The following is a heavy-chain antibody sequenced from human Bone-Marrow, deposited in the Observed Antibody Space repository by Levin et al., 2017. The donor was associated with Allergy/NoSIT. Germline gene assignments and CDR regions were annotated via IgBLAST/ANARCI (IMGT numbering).Heavy chain of an antibody. Sequence: PSETLSLTCTVSGGSINNIYFYWGWIRQPPGRGLEWIGNIYHTGHTYYDPSLKSRITMSIDTSNNQFFLRLNSVTDADTAVYYCARIPQGRYSDSTKAPWGQGTLVTVSS. D-gene: IGHD3-9*01. J-gene: IGHJ5*02. CDR2: IYHTGHT. V-gene: IGHV4-39*01. CDR1: GGSINNIYFY. CDR3: ARIPQGRYSDSTKAP.